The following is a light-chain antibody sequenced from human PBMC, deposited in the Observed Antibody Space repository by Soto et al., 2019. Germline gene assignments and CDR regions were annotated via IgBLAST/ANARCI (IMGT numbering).Light chain of an antibody. Sequence: SSELTQPPSVSVAPGETARITCGGHNSGSKSVHWYQQRPGEAPVLVIFYDSDRPSGIPERFSGSNSGNTATLTISRVEAGDEADYHCQVWDSSSDRVVFGGGTKLTVL. J-gene: IGLJ2*01. CDR3: QVWDSSSDRVV. V-gene: IGLV3-21*04. CDR2: YDS. CDR1: NSGSKS.